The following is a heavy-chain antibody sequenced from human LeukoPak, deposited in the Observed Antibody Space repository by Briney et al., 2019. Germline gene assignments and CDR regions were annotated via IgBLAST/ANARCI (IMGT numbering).Heavy chain of an antibody. J-gene: IGHJ3*02. CDR1: GFTFSSYA. Sequence: PGGSLRLSCAASGFTFSSYAMHWVRQAPGKGLEWVAVISYDGSNKYYADSVKGRFTISRDNSKNTLYLQMNSLRAEDTAVYYCARISREDAFDIWSQGTMVTVSS. V-gene: IGHV3-30-3*01. D-gene: IGHD3-3*02. CDR3: ARISREDAFDI. CDR2: ISYDGSNK.